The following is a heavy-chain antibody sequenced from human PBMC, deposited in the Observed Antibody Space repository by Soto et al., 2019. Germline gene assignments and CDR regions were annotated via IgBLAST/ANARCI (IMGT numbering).Heavy chain of an antibody. Sequence: AGGSLRLSCAASGFTFSSYWMHWVRQVPGRGLAWVSRSNSDVTNTGYADSVKGRFTISRDNAKSTLYLQMNSLTAEDTAVYYCAKGQYYDFWSGYAGFDLWGRGTLVTVSS. V-gene: IGHV3-74*01. CDR1: GFTFSSYW. CDR2: SNSDVTNT. J-gene: IGHJ4*02. CDR3: AKGQYYDFWSGYAGFDL. D-gene: IGHD3-3*01.